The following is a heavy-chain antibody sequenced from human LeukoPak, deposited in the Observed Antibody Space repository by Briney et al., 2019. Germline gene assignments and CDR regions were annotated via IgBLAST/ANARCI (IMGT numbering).Heavy chain of an antibody. D-gene: IGHD4-11*01. CDR3: ARDAQRGFDYSNSLEY. CDR2: IWSDGTNQ. CDR1: GLFFSHYG. J-gene: IGHJ4*02. V-gene: IGHV3-33*01. Sequence: GWSLRLSCAAAGLFFSHYGMHWVRQAPGKWLEWVAVIWSDGTNQYYADSVKGRFTISRDDSGNTVYLQMTSLRPEDTGVYYCARDAQRGFDYSNSLEYWGQGTPVTVST.